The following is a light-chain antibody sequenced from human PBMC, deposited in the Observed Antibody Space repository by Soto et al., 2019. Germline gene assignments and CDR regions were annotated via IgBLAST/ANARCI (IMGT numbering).Light chain of an antibody. J-gene: IGKJ1*01. CDR2: WAS. CDR1: QSVLYSSNNKNY. Sequence: DIVMTQSPDSLAVSLGERATINCKSSQSVLYSSNNKNYLAWYQQKSGQPPKLLIYWASTRESGVPDRFSGSGSGKDFTLTISSLQAEDVAVYYCQQYYSTPLTFGHGTKVEIK. V-gene: IGKV4-1*01. CDR3: QQYYSTPLT.